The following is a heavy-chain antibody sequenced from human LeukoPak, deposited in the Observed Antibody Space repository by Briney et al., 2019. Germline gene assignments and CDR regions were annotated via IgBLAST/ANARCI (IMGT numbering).Heavy chain of an antibody. V-gene: IGHV3-23*01. CDR1: GFTFSSYA. D-gene: IGHD3-10*01. Sequence: GGSLRLSCAASGFTFSSYAMSWVRQAPGKGLEWVSAISGSGGSTYYADSVKGRFTISRDNAKNSLYLQMNSLRAEDTAVYYCARDDYYGSGSYYPVDYWGQGTLVTVSS. J-gene: IGHJ4*02. CDR3: ARDDYYGSGSYYPVDY. CDR2: ISGSGGST.